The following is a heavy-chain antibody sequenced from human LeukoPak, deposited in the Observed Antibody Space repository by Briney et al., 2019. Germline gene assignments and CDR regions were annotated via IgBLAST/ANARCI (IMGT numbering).Heavy chain of an antibody. CDR2: IRSKAKSHAT. J-gene: IGHJ4*02. CDR1: GFTFSDSA. CDR3: TRWESGNDPFDY. D-gene: IGHD1-1*01. Sequence: GGSLRLSCAGSGFTFSDSAMHWVRQASGKGLEWIGRIRSKAKSHATAYAASVKGRFTFSRGDSKNMAYLQMNSLKTEDTAVYYCTRWESGNDPFDYWGQGTLVTVSS. V-gene: IGHV3-73*01.